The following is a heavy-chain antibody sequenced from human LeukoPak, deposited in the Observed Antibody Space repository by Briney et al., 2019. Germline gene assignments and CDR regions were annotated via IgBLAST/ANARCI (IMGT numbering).Heavy chain of an antibody. D-gene: IGHD2/OR15-2a*01. CDR3: AGGAGFLIDY. CDR2: IKKDGSEK. Sequence: GGSLRLSCAASGFTFSSYAMSWVRQAPGKGPEWVAIIKKDGSEKYYVDSVKGRFTISRHNAKNSLYLQMNSLRADDTAVYFCAGGAGFLIDYWGQGALVTVSS. CDR1: GFTFSSYA. J-gene: IGHJ4*02. V-gene: IGHV3-7*01.